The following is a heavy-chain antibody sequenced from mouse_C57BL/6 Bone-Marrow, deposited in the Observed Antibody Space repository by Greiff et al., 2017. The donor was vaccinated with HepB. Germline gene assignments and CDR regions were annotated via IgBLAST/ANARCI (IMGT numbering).Heavy chain of an antibody. CDR2: ISSGSSTI. J-gene: IGHJ2*01. CDR3: ARREYYFDY. CDR1: GFTFSDYG. V-gene: IGHV5-17*01. Sequence: EVQLQESGGGLVKPGGSLKLSCAASGFTFSDYGMHWVRQAPEKGLEWVAYISSGSSTIYYADTVKGRFTISRDNAKNTLFLQMTSLRSEDTAMYYCARREYYFDYWGQGTTLTVSS.